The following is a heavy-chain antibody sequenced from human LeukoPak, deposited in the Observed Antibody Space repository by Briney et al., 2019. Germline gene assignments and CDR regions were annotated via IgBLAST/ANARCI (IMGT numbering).Heavy chain of an antibody. V-gene: IGHV4-39*01. CDR3: VGRFRELLNWFDP. D-gene: IGHD3-10*01. Sequence: SETLSLTCTVTGGYISSSSYYWGWIRQPPGKGLEWIGSIYYTGSTYYNPSLKSRVTISVDTSKNQFFLKLNSVTAADTAVYYCVGRFRELLNWFDPWGQGTLVTVSS. CDR2: IYYTGST. CDR1: GGYISSSSYY. J-gene: IGHJ5*02.